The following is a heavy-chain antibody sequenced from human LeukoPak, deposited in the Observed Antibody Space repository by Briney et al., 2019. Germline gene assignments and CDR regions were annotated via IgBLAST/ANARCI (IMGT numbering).Heavy chain of an antibody. Sequence: GGSLRLSCAASGFTFSSYAIHWVRQAPGKGLEWVSAISGSGGTTHYADSAKGRFTISRDNSKNTLYLQLNSLRAEDTAVYYCARAAGWFDPWGQGTLVTVSS. CDR3: ARAAGWFDP. V-gene: IGHV3-23*01. J-gene: IGHJ5*02. CDR2: ISGSGGTT. CDR1: GFTFSSYA.